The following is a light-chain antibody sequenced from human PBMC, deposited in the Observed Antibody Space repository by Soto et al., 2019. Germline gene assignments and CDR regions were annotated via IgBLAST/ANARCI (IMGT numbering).Light chain of an antibody. V-gene: IGLV2-8*01. J-gene: IGLJ1*01. CDR2: EVF. Sequence: QSALTQPPSASGSPGQSVTISCTGTSSDVGGYNYVSWYQQHPGKAPKLMIYEVFKLPSGVPDRFSGSKSGNTASLTVSGLQAEDEADYYCSSYAGSNNFDVFGIGTKVTVL. CDR3: SSYAGSNNFDV. CDR1: SSDVGGYNY.